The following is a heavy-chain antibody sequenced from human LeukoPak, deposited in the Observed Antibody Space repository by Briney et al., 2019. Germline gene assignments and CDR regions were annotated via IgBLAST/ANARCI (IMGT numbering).Heavy chain of an antibody. Sequence: GGSLRLSCAASGFTVSSNYMSWVRQAPGKGLEWVSVIYSGGSTYYADSVKGRFTISRDNSKNTLYLQMNSLRAEDTAVYYCARESSGEGFDYWGQGTLVTVSS. J-gene: IGHJ4*02. V-gene: IGHV3-66*02. D-gene: IGHD4-17*01. CDR2: IYSGGST. CDR3: ARESSGEGFDY. CDR1: GFTVSSNY.